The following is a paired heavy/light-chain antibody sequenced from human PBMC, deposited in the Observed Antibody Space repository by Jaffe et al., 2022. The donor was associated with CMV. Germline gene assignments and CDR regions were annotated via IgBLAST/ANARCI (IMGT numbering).Light chain of an antibody. J-gene: IGKJ1*01. Sequence: DIQMTQSPSSLSASVGDRVTITCRASQSISSYLNWYQQKPGKAPKLLIYAASSLQSGVPSRFSGSGSGTDFTLTISSLQPEDFATYYCQQSYSTLGTFGQGTKVEIK. CDR3: QQSYSTLGT. V-gene: IGKV1-39*01. CDR1: QSISSY. CDR2: AAS.
Heavy chain of an antibody. CDR1: GFTFSSYA. CDR2: ISGSGGST. Sequence: EVQLLESGGGLVQPGGSLRLSCAASGFTFSSYAMSWVRQAPGKGLEWVSAISGSGGSTYYADSVKGRFTISRDNSKNTLYLQMNSLRAEDTAVYYCASALRGAVITFGGVIVDWGQGTLVTVSS. J-gene: IGHJ4*02. D-gene: IGHD3-16*02. CDR3: ASALRGAVITFGGVIVD. V-gene: IGHV3-23*01.